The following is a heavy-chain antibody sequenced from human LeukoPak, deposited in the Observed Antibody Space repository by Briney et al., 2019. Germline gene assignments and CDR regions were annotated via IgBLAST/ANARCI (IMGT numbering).Heavy chain of an antibody. Sequence: GESLKISCKGFGYSFTNYWIGWVRQMPGKGLEWMAMIYPGDSDARYSPSFQGQVTVSADKSISTAYLQWNSLKAADTAMYYCASLRLYSDSFDIWGQGTTVTVSS. CDR1: GYSFTNYW. CDR2: IYPGDSDA. D-gene: IGHD2-15*01. CDR3: ASLRLYSDSFDI. V-gene: IGHV5-51*01. J-gene: IGHJ3*02.